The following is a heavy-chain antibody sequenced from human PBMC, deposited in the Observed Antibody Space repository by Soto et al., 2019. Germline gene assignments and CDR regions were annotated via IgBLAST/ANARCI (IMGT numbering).Heavy chain of an antibody. CDR1: GGSINSGGYY. D-gene: IGHD6-13*01. Sequence: QVQLQESGPGLVKPSQTLSLTCNVSGGSINSGGYYWHWIRQHPGKGLEWIGYIYYSGSTYYNPCLRSRVTISADTSENQFSLKLTSETAEDTSVYFCARGYRQSGYSSSWVFDYWGQGTLVNVCS. CDR2: IYYSGST. V-gene: IGHV4-31*03. J-gene: IGHJ4*02. CDR3: ARGYRQSGYSSSWVFDY.